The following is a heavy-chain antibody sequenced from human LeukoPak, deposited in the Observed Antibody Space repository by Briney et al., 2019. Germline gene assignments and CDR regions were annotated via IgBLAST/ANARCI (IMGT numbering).Heavy chain of an antibody. Sequence: SETLSLTCTVSGGSISSYYCSWIRQPPGKGLEWIGYIYTSGSTNYNPSLKSRVTISVDTSKNQFSLKLSSVTAADTAVYYCARSMYSSGWYNWFDPWGQGTLVTVSS. CDR2: IYTSGST. CDR3: ARSMYSSGWYNWFDP. CDR1: GGSISSYY. D-gene: IGHD6-19*01. V-gene: IGHV4-4*09. J-gene: IGHJ5*02.